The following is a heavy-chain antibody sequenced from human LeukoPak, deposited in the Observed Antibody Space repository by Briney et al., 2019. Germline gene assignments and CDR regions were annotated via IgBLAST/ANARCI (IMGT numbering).Heavy chain of an antibody. Sequence: SETLPLTCTVSGGSMSSSTYYWGWIRQPPGKGLEWIGSIYHSGSTYYNPSLKSRVTISVDTSKNQFSLKLSSVTAADTAVYYCARHLGIQLWFLDYWGQGTLVTVSS. CDR2: IYHSGST. CDR3: ARHLGIQLWFLDY. V-gene: IGHV4-39*01. D-gene: IGHD5-18*01. CDR1: GGSMSSSTYY. J-gene: IGHJ4*02.